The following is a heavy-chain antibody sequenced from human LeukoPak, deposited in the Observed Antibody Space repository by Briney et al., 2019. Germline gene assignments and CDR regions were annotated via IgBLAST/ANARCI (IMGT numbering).Heavy chain of an antibody. CDR1: GDTVSSNSAA. Sequence: SQTLSLTCAISGDTVSSNSAAWNWLRQSPSRGLEWLARTYYRSKWYNDYAVSVKSRITINPDTSKNQFSLQLNSVTPEDTAVYYCARVWERWLHQEEYFQHWGQGTLVTVSS. D-gene: IGHD5-24*01. CDR2: TYYRSKWYN. J-gene: IGHJ1*01. V-gene: IGHV6-1*01. CDR3: ARVWERWLHQEEYFQH.